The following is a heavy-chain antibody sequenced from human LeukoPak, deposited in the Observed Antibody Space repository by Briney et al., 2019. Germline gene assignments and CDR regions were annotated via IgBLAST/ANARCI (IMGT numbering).Heavy chain of an antibody. CDR1: GYTFTSYD. CDR3: ARGAVVVPAAYNWFDP. D-gene: IGHD2-2*01. Sequence: GASVKVSCKASGYTFTSYDINWVRQATGQGLEWMGWMNPNSGNTGYAQKFQGRVTMTRNTSISTAYMELSSLRSEDTAVYYCARGAVVVPAAYNWFDPWGKGTLVTVSS. CDR2: MNPNSGNT. J-gene: IGHJ5*02. V-gene: IGHV1-8*01.